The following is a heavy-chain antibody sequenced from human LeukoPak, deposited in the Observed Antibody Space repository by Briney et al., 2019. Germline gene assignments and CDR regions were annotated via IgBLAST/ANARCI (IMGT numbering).Heavy chain of an antibody. J-gene: IGHJ5*02. V-gene: IGHV4-34*01. D-gene: IGHD2-2*01. Sequence: SETLSLTCAVSGGSLSGNYWSWIRQPPGKGLEWIGEINHSGRTKYNPSLKSRVTISVDTSKNQFSLKLSSVTAADTAVYYCASGEPIGYCSSTSCLNWFDPWGQGTLVTVSS. CDR3: ASGEPIGYCSSTSCLNWFDP. CDR2: INHSGRT. CDR1: GGSLSGNY.